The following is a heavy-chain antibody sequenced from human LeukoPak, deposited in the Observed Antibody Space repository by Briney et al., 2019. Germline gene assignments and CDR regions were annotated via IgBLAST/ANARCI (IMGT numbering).Heavy chain of an antibody. D-gene: IGHD5-18*01. CDR1: GFTFSSYW. CDR3: ARDLSGVTGYTYGRGIDY. CDR2: IKKDGSEK. V-gene: IGHV3-7*01. Sequence: GGSLRLSCAASGFTFSSYWMSWVRQAPGKGLEWVANIKKDGSEKYYVDSVKGRFTISRDNAKTSLYLQMNSLRAEDTAVYYCARDLSGVTGYTYGRGIDYWGQGILVTVSS. J-gene: IGHJ4*02.